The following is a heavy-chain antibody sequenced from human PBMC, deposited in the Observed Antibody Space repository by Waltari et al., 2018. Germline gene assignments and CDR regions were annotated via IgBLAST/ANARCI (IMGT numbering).Heavy chain of an antibody. Sequence: QVQLQESGPGLVKPSETLSLTCAVPGYSIRRVYYWGWIRQPPVKGLEWIGSIYHSGSTYYDPSLKSRVTISVDTSKNQFSLKLSSVTAADTAVYYCARVRGTTVDYWGQGTLVTVSS. V-gene: IGHV4-38-2*01. CDR1: GYSIRRVYY. J-gene: IGHJ4*02. CDR3: ARVRGTTVDY. CDR2: IYHSGST. D-gene: IGHD4-17*01.